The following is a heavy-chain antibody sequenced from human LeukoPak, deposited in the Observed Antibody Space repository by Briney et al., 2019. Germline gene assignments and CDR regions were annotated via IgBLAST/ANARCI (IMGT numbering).Heavy chain of an antibody. D-gene: IGHD3-22*01. J-gene: IGHJ1*01. CDR1: GDSVSRSDSD. Sequence: PSETLSLTCSVSGDSVSRSDSDWDGMRQPPGKGLEWIETIYYSGRTYYSRSLKSRVTMSGDPSNNQLSLNLRSVTAADTALYYCARRRYYDGSGYLEWGQGALLSVSS. CDR3: ARRRYYDGSGYLE. V-gene: IGHV4-39*01. CDR2: IYYSGRT.